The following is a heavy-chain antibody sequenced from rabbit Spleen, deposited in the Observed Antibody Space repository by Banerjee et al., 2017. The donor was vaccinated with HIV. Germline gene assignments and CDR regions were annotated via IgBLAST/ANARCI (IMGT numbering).Heavy chain of an antibody. Sequence: QSLEESGGGLVQPEGSLTLTCTASGFSFSSSYDMSWVRQAPGKGLEWIGFIYTGNGKNYYASWAKGRFTISKTSSTTVTLQLTSLTAADTATYFCARGSAAMTMVITGFYLNLWGQGTLVTVS. J-gene: IGHJ4*01. CDR1: GFSFSSSYD. CDR3: ARGSAAMTMVITGFYLNL. CDR2: IYTGNGKN. D-gene: IGHD2-1*01. V-gene: IGHV1S40*01.